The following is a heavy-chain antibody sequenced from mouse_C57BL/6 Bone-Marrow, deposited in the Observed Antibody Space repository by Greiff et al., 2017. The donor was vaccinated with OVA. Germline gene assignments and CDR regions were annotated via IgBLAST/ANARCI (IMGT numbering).Heavy chain of an antibody. Sequence: VKLVESGAELVRPGASVKLSCKASGYTFTDYYITWVQQRPGQGLEWIARIYPGSGNTSYHEKFKGKAILTADKSSSTAYLQLSSLTSEDSAVNFCARSDYYYDSSYRFDYWGQGTTLTVSS. CDR3: ARSDYYYDSSYRFDY. CDR1: GYTFTDYY. V-gene: IGHV1-76*01. J-gene: IGHJ2*01. CDR2: IYPGSGNT. D-gene: IGHD1-1*01.